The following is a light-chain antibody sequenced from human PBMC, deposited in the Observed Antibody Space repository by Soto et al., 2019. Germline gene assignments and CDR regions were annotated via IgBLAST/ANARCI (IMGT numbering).Light chain of an antibody. CDR2: INSDGSY. V-gene: IGLV4-69*01. CDR3: QTWDTAYVI. J-gene: IGLJ2*01. Sequence: QSVLTQSPSASASLGASVKLTCTLSSGHTNYAIAWHQQQPDKGPRYLMKINSDGSYSKGDGIPDRFSGSTSGAERYLTISSLQSEDEADYYCQTWDTAYVIFGGGTQLTVL. CDR1: SGHTNYA.